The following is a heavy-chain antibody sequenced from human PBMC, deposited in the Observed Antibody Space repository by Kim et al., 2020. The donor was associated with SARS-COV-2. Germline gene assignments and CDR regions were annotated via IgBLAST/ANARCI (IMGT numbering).Heavy chain of an antibody. J-gene: IGHJ4*02. V-gene: IGHV3-74*01. D-gene: IGHD2-15*01. CDR2: IQSNGIST. CDR3: ARCSGNCGDFDY. Sequence: GGSLRLSCAASGFTVSTYWMHWVRQAPGKGLVWVSRIQSNGISTYYAGSVKGRFTISRDNAKNTMYLQMNSLRAEDTAVYYCARCSGNCGDFDYWCQGT. CDR1: GFTVSTYW.